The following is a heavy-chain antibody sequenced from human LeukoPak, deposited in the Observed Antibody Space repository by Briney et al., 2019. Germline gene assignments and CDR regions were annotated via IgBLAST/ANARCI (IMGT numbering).Heavy chain of an antibody. D-gene: IGHD2-21*02. CDR2: IIPILGIA. CDR1: GGTFSSYA. CDR3: ATSFAYCGGDCYSDAFDI. V-gene: IGHV1-69*04. Sequence: SVKVSCKASGGTFSSYAISWVRQAPGQGLEWMGRIIPILGIANYAQKFQGRVTITADKSTSTAYMELSSLRSEDTAVYYCATSFAYCGGDCYSDAFDIWGQGTMVTVSS. J-gene: IGHJ3*02.